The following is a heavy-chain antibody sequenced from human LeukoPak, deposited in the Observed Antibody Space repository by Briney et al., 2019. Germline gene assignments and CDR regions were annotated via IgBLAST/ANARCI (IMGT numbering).Heavy chain of an antibody. CDR3: ARAIGIAVAGTHYYYYMDV. J-gene: IGHJ6*03. V-gene: IGHV1-69*05. CDR2: IIPIFGTA. D-gene: IGHD6-19*01. Sequence: SVKVSCKASGGTFSSYAISWVRQAPGQGLEWMGGIIPIFGTANYAQKFQGRVTITTDESTSTAYMELSSLRSEDTAVYYCARAIGIAVAGTHYYYYMDVWGKGTTVTVSS. CDR1: GGTFSSYA.